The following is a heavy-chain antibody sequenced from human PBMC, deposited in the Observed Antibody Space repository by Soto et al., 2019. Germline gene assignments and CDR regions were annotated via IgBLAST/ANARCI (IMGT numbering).Heavy chain of an antibody. V-gene: IGHV4-31*03. CDR1: GGSISSGGYY. D-gene: IGHD3-3*01. CDR2: IYYSGST. J-gene: IGHJ5*02. CDR3: ARDSITIFGVPDNWFDP. Sequence: KPSETLSPTCTVSGGSISSGGYYWSWIRQHPGKCLEWIGYIYYSGSTYYNPSLKSRVTISVDTSKNQFSLKLSSVTAADTAVYYCARDSITIFGVPDNWFDPWGQGTLVTVYS.